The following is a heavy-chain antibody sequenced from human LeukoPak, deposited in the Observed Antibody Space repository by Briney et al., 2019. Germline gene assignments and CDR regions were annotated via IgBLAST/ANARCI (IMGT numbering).Heavy chain of an antibody. V-gene: IGHV4-39*01. J-gene: IGHJ4*02. Sequence: PSETLSLTCTVSGGSMSSSSYYWAWIRQSPGTGLEWIATVYYAGNTYYNPSLQSRVTISVDTSKNQFSLKVSSVTAADTAVYYCARSGGSLTAIPYWGQGTLVTVSS. CDR2: VYYAGNT. CDR3: ARSGGSLTAIPY. D-gene: IGHD2-21*02. CDR1: GGSMSSSSYY.